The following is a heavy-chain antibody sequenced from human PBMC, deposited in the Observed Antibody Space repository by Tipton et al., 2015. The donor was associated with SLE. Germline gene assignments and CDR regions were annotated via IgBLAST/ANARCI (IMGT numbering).Heavy chain of an antibody. J-gene: IGHJ5*02. Sequence: TLSLTCTVFGGSISSYYWSWIRQPPGKGLEWIGYVSDSGSTRYNPSLKSRVSISLDTSNNQFSLKLSSVTAADTALYYCAGSPFYDFWRNSWGQGTLVSVSS. V-gene: IGHV4-4*09. CDR1: GGSISSYY. CDR2: VSDSGST. CDR3: AGSPFYDFWRNS. D-gene: IGHD3-3*01.